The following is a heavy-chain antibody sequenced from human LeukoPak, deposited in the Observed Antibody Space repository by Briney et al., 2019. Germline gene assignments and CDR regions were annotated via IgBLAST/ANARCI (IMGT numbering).Heavy chain of an antibody. CDR2: LYYSGST. J-gene: IGHJ4*02. D-gene: IGHD6-19*01. CDR3: ARGRYSSGIYYFDY. V-gene: IGHV4-59*01. CDR1: GGSISSYY. Sequence: PSETLSLTCTVSGGSISSYYWSWIRQPPGQGLEWIGYLYYSGSTNYNPSLKSRVTISVDTSENQFSLKLSSVTAADTAVYYCARGRYSSGIYYFDYWGQGTLVTVSS.